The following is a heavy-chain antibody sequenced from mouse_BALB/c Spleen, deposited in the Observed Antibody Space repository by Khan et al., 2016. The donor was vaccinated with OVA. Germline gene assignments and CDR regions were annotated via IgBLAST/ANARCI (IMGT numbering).Heavy chain of an antibody. CDR2: INSDGTYT. Sequence: EVELVESGGDLVKPGGSLKLSCAASGFTFSNYGMFWVRQIPDKRLEWVATINSDGTYTYYPDSVKGRFTISRNNAKNTLYLEMSSLKSEDTAMYYCASHLTGSFAYWGQGTLVTVSA. CDR1: GFTFSNYG. J-gene: IGHJ3*01. CDR3: ASHLTGSFAY. D-gene: IGHD4-1*01. V-gene: IGHV5-6*01.